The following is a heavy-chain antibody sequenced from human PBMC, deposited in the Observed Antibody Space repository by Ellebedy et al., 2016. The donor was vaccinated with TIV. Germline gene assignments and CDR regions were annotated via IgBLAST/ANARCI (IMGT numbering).Heavy chain of an antibody. D-gene: IGHD3-10*01. CDR2: IYSGGST. CDR1: GFIVRDNY. Sequence: PGGSLRLSCAASGFIVRDNYMSWVRQAPGKGLEWVSVIYSGGSTYFADSVKGRVTISRDNSKNTLYLEMNSLRAEDTAVYYCARWLGFGEYRFDKWGQGMLVTVSS. V-gene: IGHV3-53*01. J-gene: IGHJ4*02. CDR3: ARWLGFGEYRFDK.